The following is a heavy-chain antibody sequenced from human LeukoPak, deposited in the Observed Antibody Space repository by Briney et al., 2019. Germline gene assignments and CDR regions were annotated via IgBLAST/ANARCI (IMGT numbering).Heavy chain of an antibody. V-gene: IGHV4-59*08. CDR1: GGSISSYY. J-gene: IGHJ4*02. CDR2: IYYSGST. D-gene: IGHD2-2*01. CDR3: ARHKRDIVVVPAAPFDY. Sequence: PSETLSLTCTVSGGSISSYYWSWIRQPPGKGLEWIGYIYYSGSTNYNPSLKSRVTISVDTSKNQFSLKLSSVTAADTAVYYCARHKRDIVVVPAAPFDYWGQGTLVTVSS.